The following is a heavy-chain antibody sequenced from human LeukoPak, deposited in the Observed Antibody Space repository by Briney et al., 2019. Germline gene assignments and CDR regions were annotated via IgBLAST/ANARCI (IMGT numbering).Heavy chain of an antibody. V-gene: IGHV3-30*18. CDR3: AKELYPYYYGMDV. Sequence: PGRSLRLSCAASGFTFSSYGMHWVRQAPGKGLEWVAVISYDGSNKYYADSVKGRFTISRDNSKNTLYLQMNSLRAEDTAVYYCAKELYPYYYGMDVWGQGTTVTVSS. CDR2: ISYDGSNK. J-gene: IGHJ6*02. CDR1: GFTFSSYG. D-gene: IGHD2-2*02.